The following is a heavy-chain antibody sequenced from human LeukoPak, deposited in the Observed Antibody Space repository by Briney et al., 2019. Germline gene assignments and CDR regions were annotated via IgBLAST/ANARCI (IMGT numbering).Heavy chain of an antibody. Sequence: SVKVSCKASGGTFSSYAISWVRQAPGQGLEWMGRIIPIFGTADYAQKFQGRVTITTDESTSTAYMELSSLRSEDTAVYYCASGYSSSSAYYYYYYMDVWGKGTTVTVSS. CDR3: ASGYSSSSAYYYYYYMDV. V-gene: IGHV1-69*05. CDR1: GGTFSSYA. CDR2: IIPIFGTA. D-gene: IGHD6-6*01. J-gene: IGHJ6*03.